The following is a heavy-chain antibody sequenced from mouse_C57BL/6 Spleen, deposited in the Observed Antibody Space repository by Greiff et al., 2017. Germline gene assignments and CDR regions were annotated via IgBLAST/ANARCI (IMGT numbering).Heavy chain of an antibody. CDR3: TKNYYGSSYRYAMDY. D-gene: IGHD1-1*01. CDR1: GYTFTDYE. V-gene: IGHV1-15*01. Sequence: VKLMESGAELVRPGASVTLSCKASGYTFTDYEMHWVKQTPVHGLEWIGAIDPETGGTAYNQKFKGKAILTADKSSSTAYMELRSLTSEDSAVYYCTKNYYGSSYRYAMDYWGQGTSVTVSS. J-gene: IGHJ4*01. CDR2: IDPETGGT.